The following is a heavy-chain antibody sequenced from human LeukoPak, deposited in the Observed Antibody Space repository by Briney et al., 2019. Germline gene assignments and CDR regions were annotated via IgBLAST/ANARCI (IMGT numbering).Heavy chain of an antibody. V-gene: IGHV3-21*01. D-gene: IGHD4-17*01. CDR1: GFTFMAYT. CDR2: IRSSGNYI. J-gene: IGHJ3*01. CDR3: ATTPTVIDHDDGGYAFDV. Sequence: PGGSLRLSCTASGFTFMAYTMNWVRQAPGKGPEWVSSIRSSGNYISYADSVRGRFTISRDNAGNSLFLQMNDLRTEDTAVYFCATTPTVIDHDDGGYAFDVWGQGTMVTVSS.